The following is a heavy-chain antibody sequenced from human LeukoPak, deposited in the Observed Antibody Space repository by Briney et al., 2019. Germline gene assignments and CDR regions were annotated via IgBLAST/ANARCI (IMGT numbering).Heavy chain of an antibody. J-gene: IGHJ4*02. D-gene: IGHD2-15*01. CDR2: IKSRTDGGTI. V-gene: IGHV3-15*01. CDR3: TTEGYCSGDNCYSFDH. Sequence: PGGSLRLSCAASGFTFNKAWVSWVRQAPGKGLEWVGRIKSRTDGGTIDYAAPVKGRFTLSRDDSKNTVYLQMNSLKTEDTAVYYCTTEGYCSGDNCYSFDHWGQGSLVTVSS. CDR1: GFTFNKAW.